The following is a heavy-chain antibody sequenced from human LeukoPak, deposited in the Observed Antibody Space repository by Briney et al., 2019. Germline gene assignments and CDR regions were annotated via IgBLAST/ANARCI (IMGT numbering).Heavy chain of an antibody. D-gene: IGHD3-22*01. CDR3: AKDRSDYYYDTTGPLNY. CDR1: GFTFSTHG. Sequence: PGGSLTLSCAASGFTFSTHGMQWVRQAPGKGREWVAFIRHDGSNKYYADSVKGRFTISRDNSKNTLYVQMNSLRAEDTAVYYCAKDRSDYYYDTTGPLNYWGQGTLVTVSS. V-gene: IGHV3-30*02. J-gene: IGHJ4*02. CDR2: IRHDGSNK.